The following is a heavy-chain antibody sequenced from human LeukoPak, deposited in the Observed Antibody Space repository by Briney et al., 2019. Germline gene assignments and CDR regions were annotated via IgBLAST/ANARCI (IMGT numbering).Heavy chain of an antibody. V-gene: IGHV3-30-3*01. CDR2: ISYDGSNK. D-gene: IGHD2-2*01. Sequence: GGSLRLSCAASGFTFSSYAMHWVRQAPGKGLEWVAVISYDGSNKYYADSVKGRFTISRDNSKNTLYLQMNSLRAEDTAVYYCARETSWASETTNWFDPWGQGTLVTVSS. J-gene: IGHJ5*02. CDR1: GFTFSSYA. CDR3: ARETSWASETTNWFDP.